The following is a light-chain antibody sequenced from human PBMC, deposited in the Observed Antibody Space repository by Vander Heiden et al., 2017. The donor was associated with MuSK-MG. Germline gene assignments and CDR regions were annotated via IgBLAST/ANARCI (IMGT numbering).Light chain of an antibody. Sequence: DIVMTQSPDPLAVSLGAGATINCQSSQRVLYSSNHQHYLAWYQQTPGQPPKLLIYWASNRESGVPDRFSGSGSGTDFTLTISSLQAEDVAVYYCQHYYSPPLTFGGGTKVEIK. CDR3: QHYYSPPLT. CDR2: WAS. CDR1: QRVLYSSNHQHY. V-gene: IGKV4-1*01. J-gene: IGKJ4*01.